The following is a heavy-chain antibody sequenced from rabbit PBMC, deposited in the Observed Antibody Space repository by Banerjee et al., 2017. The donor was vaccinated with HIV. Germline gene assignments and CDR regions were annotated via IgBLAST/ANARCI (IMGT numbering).Heavy chain of an antibody. CDR1: GFSFSNSYY. Sequence: QEQLEESGGDLVKPEGSLTLTCTASGFSFSNSYYMSWVRQAPGKGLEWIACIFTDNSGDTYYASWAKGRFTISKTSSTTVTLQMTSLTAADTATYFCVRDGGGGNWDLWGPGTLVTVS. V-gene: IGHV1S45*01. J-gene: IGHJ4*01. CDR2: IFTDNSGDT. CDR3: VRDGGGGNWDL. D-gene: IGHD1-1*01.